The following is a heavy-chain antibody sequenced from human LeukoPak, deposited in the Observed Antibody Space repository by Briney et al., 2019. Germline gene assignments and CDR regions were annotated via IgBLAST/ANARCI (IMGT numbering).Heavy chain of an antibody. CDR3: ATDDYGAFDY. CDR1: GFTFSTYR. D-gene: IGHD4/OR15-4a*01. J-gene: IGHJ4*02. V-gene: IGHV3-21*01. CDR2: ISSSSSYI. Sequence: GGSLRLSSAASGFTFSTYRMNWVRQVPGKGLEWVLSISSSSSYIYYADSVKGRFTISRDNAKNSLFLQMHSLRAEDTAVYYCATDDYGAFDYWGQGTLVTVSS.